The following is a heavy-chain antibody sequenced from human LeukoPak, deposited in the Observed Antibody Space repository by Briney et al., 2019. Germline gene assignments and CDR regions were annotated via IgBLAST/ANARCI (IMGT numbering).Heavy chain of an antibody. V-gene: IGHV1-69*08. D-gene: IGHD1-26*01. CDR1: GGTLNSHI. J-gene: IGHJ5*02. CDR2: ITPIIDSV. CDR3: ARVNLRGSQYNWFDP. Sequence: ASVKVSCKTSGGTLNSHIFSWVRQAPGRGLEWMGRITPIIDSVKYAQEFQDRVTISADKFTTTVYLELNSLRPDDTAIYYCARVNLRGSQYNWFDPWGQGTLVIVSS.